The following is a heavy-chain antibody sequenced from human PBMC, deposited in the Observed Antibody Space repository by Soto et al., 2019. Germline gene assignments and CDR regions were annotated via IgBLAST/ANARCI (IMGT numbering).Heavy chain of an antibody. CDR1: GGSISSYY. CDR2: IYYSGST. CDR3: ARSNLEMATAY. D-gene: IGHD5-12*01. V-gene: IGHV4-59*01. Sequence: SETLSLTCTVSGGSISSYYWSWIRQPPGKGLEWIGYIYYSGSTNYNPSLKRRVTISVDTSKNQFSLKLSSVTAADTAVYYCARSNLEMATAYWGQGTLVTVSS. J-gene: IGHJ4*02.